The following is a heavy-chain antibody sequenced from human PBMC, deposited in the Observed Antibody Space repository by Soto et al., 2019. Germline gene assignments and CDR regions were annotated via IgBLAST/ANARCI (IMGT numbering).Heavy chain of an antibody. V-gene: IGHV4-34*01. D-gene: IGHD6-19*01. CDR3: ARYSNRGSGWT. Sequence: QVQLQQWGAGLLKPSETLSLTCAVYGGSFSGYYWSWIRQPPGKGLEWIGEINHSGSTNYNPSLKSRVTISVDTSKNQFSLKLSSMTAADTAVYYCARYSNRGSGWTWGQGTLVTVSS. J-gene: IGHJ4*02. CDR1: GGSFSGYY. CDR2: INHSGST.